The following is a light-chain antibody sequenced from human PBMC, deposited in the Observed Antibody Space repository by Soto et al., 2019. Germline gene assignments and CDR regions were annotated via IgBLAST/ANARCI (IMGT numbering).Light chain of an antibody. J-gene: IGKJ1*01. Sequence: DIQMTQSPSSQSASIGDRVTITCRASQSITSHLNWYQQKPGKAPKLLIYAASSLQSGVPSRFIGSGSGADFTLTISRLQPEDFATYYWQQTYSPPRTFGQGTNVEFK. CDR1: QSITSH. CDR3: QQTYSPPRT. V-gene: IGKV1-39*01. CDR2: AAS.